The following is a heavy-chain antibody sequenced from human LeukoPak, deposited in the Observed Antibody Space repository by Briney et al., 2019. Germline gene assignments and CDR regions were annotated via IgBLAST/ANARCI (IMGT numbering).Heavy chain of an antibody. Sequence: HTGGSLRLSCAASGFTFSSYAMSWVRQAPGKGLEWVSAISGSGGSTYYADSVKGRFTISRDNSKNTLYLQMNSLRAEDTAVYYCAKARADYQPLSYWGQGTLVTVSS. D-gene: IGHD2-2*01. CDR2: ISGSGGST. CDR1: GFTFSSYA. J-gene: IGHJ4*02. CDR3: AKARADYQPLSY. V-gene: IGHV3-23*01.